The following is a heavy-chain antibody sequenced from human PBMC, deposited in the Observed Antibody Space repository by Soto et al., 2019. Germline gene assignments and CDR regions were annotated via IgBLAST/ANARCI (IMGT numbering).Heavy chain of an antibody. CDR3: ATNTVTKVDDY. Sequence: PGGSLRLSCAASGFTFSDYTMSWIRQAPGKGLEWVSDISTTGTFIFYADSVKGRFTISRDNAKNSLSLQMNSLRAEDTAVYYCATNTVTKVDDYWGQGARVTVSS. V-gene: IGHV3-11*01. CDR1: GFTFSDYT. D-gene: IGHD4-17*01. J-gene: IGHJ4*02. CDR2: ISTTGTFI.